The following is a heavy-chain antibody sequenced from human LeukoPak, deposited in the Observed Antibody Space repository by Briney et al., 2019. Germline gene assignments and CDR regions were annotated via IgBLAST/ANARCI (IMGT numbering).Heavy chain of an antibody. Sequence: SQTLSLTCTVSGGSISSGGYYWSWIRQHPGKGLEWIGYIYYSGSTNYNPSLKSRVTISVDTSKNQFSLKLSSVTAADTAVYYCARRVAARGNWFDPWGQGTLVTVSS. CDR3: ARRVAARGNWFDP. V-gene: IGHV4-31*03. CDR1: GGSISSGGYY. CDR2: IYYSGST. D-gene: IGHD6-19*01. J-gene: IGHJ5*02.